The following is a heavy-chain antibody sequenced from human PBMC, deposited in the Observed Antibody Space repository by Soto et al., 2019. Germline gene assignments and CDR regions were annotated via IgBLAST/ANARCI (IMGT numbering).Heavy chain of an antibody. J-gene: IGHJ4*02. CDR3: ATGYCGGGNCYSLFDY. D-gene: IGHD2-15*01. CDR2: INPDSGGT. Sequence: QVQLVQSGAEVKKPGASVKVSCKASGYTFTGYYMHWVRQAPGQGLEWMGWINPDSGGTNFAQKFQGWVTLTRDTSISTAYMELSRLSSDDTAVYYCATGYCGGGNCYSLFDYWCQGTLVTVSS. CDR1: GYTFTGYY. V-gene: IGHV1-2*04.